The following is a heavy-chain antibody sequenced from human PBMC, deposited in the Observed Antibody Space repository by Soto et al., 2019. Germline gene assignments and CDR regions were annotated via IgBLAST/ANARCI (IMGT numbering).Heavy chain of an antibody. J-gene: IGHJ6*02. V-gene: IGHV3-21*01. CDR3: ALRGYGSGRLVYYYYGMDV. CDR2: ISSSSSYI. CDR1: GFTFSSYS. D-gene: IGHD3-10*01. Sequence: GSLRLSCAASGFTFSSYSMNWVRQAPGKGLEWVSSISSSSSYIYYADSVKGRFTISRDNAKNSLYLQMNSLRAEDTAVYYCALRGYGSGRLVYYYYGMDVWGQGTTVTVSS.